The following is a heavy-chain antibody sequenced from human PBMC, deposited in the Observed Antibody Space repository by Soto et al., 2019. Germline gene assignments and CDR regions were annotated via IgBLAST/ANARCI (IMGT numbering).Heavy chain of an antibody. D-gene: IGHD3-9*01. CDR2: INAGNGNT. J-gene: IGHJ6*03. V-gene: IGHV1-3*01. CDR1: GYTFTSYA. Sequence: GPSVKVSCKASGYTFTSYAMHWVRQAPGQRLEWMGWINAGNGNTKYSQKFQGRVTITRDTSASTAYMELSSLRSEDTAVYYCAREYYDILTGRLVYYYYYYMDVWGKGTTVTVSS. CDR3: AREYYDILTGRLVYYYYYYMDV.